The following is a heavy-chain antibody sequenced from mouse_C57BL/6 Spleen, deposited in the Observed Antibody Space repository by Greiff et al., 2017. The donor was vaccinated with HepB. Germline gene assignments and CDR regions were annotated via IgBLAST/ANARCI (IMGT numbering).Heavy chain of an antibody. V-gene: IGHV5-4*01. CDR1: GFTFSSYA. J-gene: IGHJ2*01. Sequence: EVKLMESGGGLVKPGGSLKLSCAASGFTFSSYAMSWVRQTPEKRLEWVATISDGGSYTYYPDNVKGRFTISRDNAKNNLYLQLSHLKSEDTAMYYCARDTTVVAYYFDYWGQGTTLTVSS. CDR3: ARDTTVVAYYFDY. CDR2: ISDGGSYT. D-gene: IGHD1-1*01.